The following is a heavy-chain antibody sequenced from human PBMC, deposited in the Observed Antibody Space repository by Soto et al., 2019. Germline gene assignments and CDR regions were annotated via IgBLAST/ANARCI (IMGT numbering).Heavy chain of an antibody. Sequence: GASVTVCCKASGYTITSCGMSWVRQAPGQGLEWMGMISASSGSTSYAQKFQGRVTTTRDTSTSTVYMELSSLRSEDTAVYYCAVFGIAFDIWGQGTMVTVSS. CDR1: GYTITSCG. CDR3: AVFGIAFDI. J-gene: IGHJ3*02. D-gene: IGHD3-10*02. CDR2: ISASSGST. V-gene: IGHV1-46*01.